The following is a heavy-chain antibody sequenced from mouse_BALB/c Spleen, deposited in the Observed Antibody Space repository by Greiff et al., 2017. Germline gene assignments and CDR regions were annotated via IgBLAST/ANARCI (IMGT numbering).Heavy chain of an antibody. D-gene: IGHD1-3*01. CDR1: GYTFTSYY. CDR3: ARLGAQYFDY. V-gene: IGHV1S56*01. Sequence: VQVVESGPELVKPGASVRISCKASGYTFTSYYIHWVKQRPGQGLEWIGWIYPGNVNTKYNEKFKGKATLTADKSSSTAYMQLSSLTSEDSAVYFCARLGAQYFDYWGQGTTLTVSS. CDR2: IYPGNVNT. J-gene: IGHJ2*01.